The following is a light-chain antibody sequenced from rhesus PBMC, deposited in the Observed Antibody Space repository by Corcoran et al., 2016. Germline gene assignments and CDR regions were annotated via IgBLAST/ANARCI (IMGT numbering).Light chain of an antibody. CDR2: WAS. CDR1: QSLLYSSNNQNY. CDR3: QQYYSTPYS. J-gene: IGKJ2*01. Sequence: DIVMTQSPDSLAVSLGERVTINCKSSQSLLYSSNNQNYLAWYQQKPGQAPKLHIYWASTRESGVPNRFSGSGCGTDFTLPISGLQAEDVAVYYCQQYYSTPYSFGQGTKVEIK. V-gene: IGKV4-1*01.